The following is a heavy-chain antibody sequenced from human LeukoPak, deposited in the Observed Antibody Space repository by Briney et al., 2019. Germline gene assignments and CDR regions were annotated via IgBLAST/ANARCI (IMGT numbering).Heavy chain of an antibody. CDR2: IYYSGST. Sequence: PSETLSLTCTVSGGSISSGDYYWSWIRQPPGKGLEWIGYIYYSGSTYYNPSLKSRVTISVDTSKNQFSLKLSSVTAADTAVYYCARDSVVGAPPLPGTIFDYWGQGTLVTVSS. CDR3: ARDSVVGAPPLPGTIFDY. D-gene: IGHD2-15*01. V-gene: IGHV4-30-4*08. J-gene: IGHJ4*02. CDR1: GGSISSGDYY.